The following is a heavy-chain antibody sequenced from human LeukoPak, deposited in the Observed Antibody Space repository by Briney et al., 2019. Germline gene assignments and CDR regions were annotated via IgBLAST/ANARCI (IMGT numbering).Heavy chain of an antibody. CDR2: ISYDGSNK. Sequence: PGRSLRLSCAASGFTFRKYGMYWVRQAPGKGLEWVAVISYDGSNKYYADSVKGRFTISRDNSKNTLYLQMNSLRAEDTAVYYCARAQYSSSREIAVYYFDYWGQGTLVTVSS. J-gene: IGHJ4*02. V-gene: IGHV3-30*03. CDR1: GFTFRKYG. D-gene: IGHD6-6*01. CDR3: ARAQYSSSREIAVYYFDY.